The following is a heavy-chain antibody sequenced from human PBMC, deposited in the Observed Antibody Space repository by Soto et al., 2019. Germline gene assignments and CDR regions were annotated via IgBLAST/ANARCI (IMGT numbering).Heavy chain of an antibody. J-gene: IGHJ6*02. Sequence: QVQLVESGGGVVQPGRSLRLSCAASGFTFSSYAMHWVRQAPGKGLEWVAVISYDGSNKYYADSVKGRFTISRDNSKNTLYLQMNSLRAEDTAVYYCARGGDSRSGSPPYYYYGMDVWGQGTTVTVSS. D-gene: IGHD3-3*01. V-gene: IGHV3-30-3*01. CDR1: GFTFSSYA. CDR3: ARGGDSRSGSPPYYYYGMDV. CDR2: ISYDGSNK.